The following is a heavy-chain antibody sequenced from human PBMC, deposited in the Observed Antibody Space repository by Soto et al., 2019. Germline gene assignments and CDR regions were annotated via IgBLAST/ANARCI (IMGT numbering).Heavy chain of an antibody. Sequence: QVQLVESGGGVVQPGRSLRLSCAASGFTFSSYAMHWVRQAPGKGLEWVAVMSYDGTNKYYADSVKGRFTISRDSSKKTLNLQMNSLRAEDTAVYCCARGAYCNSTTCYRYGMDVWGQGTKVTVSS. CDR3: ARGAYCNSTTCYRYGMDV. V-gene: IGHV3-30-3*01. D-gene: IGHD2-2*01. CDR2: MSYDGTNK. CDR1: GFTFSSYA. J-gene: IGHJ6*02.